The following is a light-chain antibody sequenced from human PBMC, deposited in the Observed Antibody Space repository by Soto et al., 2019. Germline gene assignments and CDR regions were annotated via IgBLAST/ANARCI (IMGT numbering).Light chain of an antibody. V-gene: IGKV4-1*01. CDR3: QQYYSTPPT. CDR2: WAS. J-gene: IGKJ1*01. CDR1: QSVLYSSNNKNY. Sequence: DIVMTQSPDSLAVSLGERATINCKSSQSVLYSSNNKNYFAWYQQKPGQPPKLLIYWASTRESGVPDRFSGSGSGTDFTLTISSLQAEDVAVYYCQQYYSTPPTFGQGTKVEIK.